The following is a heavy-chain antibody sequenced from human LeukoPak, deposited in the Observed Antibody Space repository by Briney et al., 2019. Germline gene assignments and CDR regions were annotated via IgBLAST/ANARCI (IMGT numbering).Heavy chain of an antibody. V-gene: IGHV3-74*01. D-gene: IGHD6-19*01. CDR2: ISSDGSNT. CDR1: GFTVSSSY. J-gene: IGHJ4*02. CDR3: ARDRGGSGPTTTDY. Sequence: EPGGSLRLSCAASGFTVSSSYMTWVRQAPGKGLVWVSRISSDGSNTIYADSVKGRFTISRDNAKNTLYLQMNSLRAEDTAVYYCARDRGGSGPTTTDYWGQGTLVTVSS.